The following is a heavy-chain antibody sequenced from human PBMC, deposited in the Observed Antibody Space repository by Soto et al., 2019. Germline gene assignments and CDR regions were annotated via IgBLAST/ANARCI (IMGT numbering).Heavy chain of an antibody. D-gene: IGHD2-15*01. CDR2: ISSSSSYI. Sequence: GGSLRLSCAASGFTFSSYSMNWVRQAPGKGLEWVSSISSSSSYIYYADSVKGRFTISRDNAKNSLYLQMNSLRAEDTAVYYCARDSVGARLLNFDYWGQGALVTVSS. CDR3: ARDSVGARLLNFDY. J-gene: IGHJ4*02. V-gene: IGHV3-21*01. CDR1: GFTFSSYS.